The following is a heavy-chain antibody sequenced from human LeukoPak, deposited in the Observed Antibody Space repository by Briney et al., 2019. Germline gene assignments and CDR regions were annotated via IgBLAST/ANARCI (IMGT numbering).Heavy chain of an antibody. CDR1: GFTFDDYA. V-gene: IGHV3-9*01. CDR2: ISWNSGSI. CDR3: AKYLGATIGGYGMDV. Sequence: PGGSLRLSCAASGFTFDDYAMHWVRQAPGKGLEWVSGISWNSGSIGYADSVKGRFTISRDNAKNSLYLQMNSLRAEDTALYYCAKYLGATIGGYGMDVWGQGTTVTVSS. J-gene: IGHJ6*02. D-gene: IGHD1-26*01.